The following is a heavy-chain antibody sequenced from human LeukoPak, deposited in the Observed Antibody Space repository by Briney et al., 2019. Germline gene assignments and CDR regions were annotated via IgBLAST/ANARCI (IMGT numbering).Heavy chain of an antibody. D-gene: IGHD1-26*01. Sequence: PGGSLRLSCAASGFTFSSYAMHWVRQAPGKGLEWVAVISYDGSNKYYADSVKGRFTISRDNSKNTLYLQMNSLRAEDTAVYYCARSEGESGSYYATGGPIWGQGTMVTVSS. CDR3: ARSEGESGSYYATGGPI. CDR2: ISYDGSNK. J-gene: IGHJ3*02. V-gene: IGHV3-30-3*01. CDR1: GFTFSSYA.